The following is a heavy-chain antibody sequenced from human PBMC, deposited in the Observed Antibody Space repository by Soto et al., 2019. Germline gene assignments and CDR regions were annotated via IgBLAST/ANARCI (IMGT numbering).Heavy chain of an antibody. CDR1: GYSFTTYW. J-gene: IGHJ3*02. CDR3: ARKYYYDSSGYRDALDI. D-gene: IGHD3-22*01. Sequence: GESLKISCKGSGYSFTTYWIAWVRQMPGKGLEWMGIIYPGDSDTRYSPSFQGQVTISADKSISTAYLQWSSLKASDTAMYYCARKYYYDSSGYRDALDIWDQGTMVTVSS. CDR2: IYPGDSDT. V-gene: IGHV5-51*01.